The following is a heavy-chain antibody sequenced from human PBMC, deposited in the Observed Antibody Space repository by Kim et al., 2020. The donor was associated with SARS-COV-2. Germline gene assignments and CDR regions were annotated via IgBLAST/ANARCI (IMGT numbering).Heavy chain of an antibody. CDR3: ARRSMDV. J-gene: IGHJ6*02. V-gene: IGHV3-48*02. Sequence: SSSTIYYADSVKGRFIISRDNAKNSLYLQMNSLRDEDTAVYYCARRSMDVWGQGTTVTVSS. CDR2: SSSTI.